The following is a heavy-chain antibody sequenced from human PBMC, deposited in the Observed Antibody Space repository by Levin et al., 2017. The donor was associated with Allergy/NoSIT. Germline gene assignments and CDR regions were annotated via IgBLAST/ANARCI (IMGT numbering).Heavy chain of an antibody. CDR1: GFTFSSYA. Sequence: GGSLRLSCAASGFTFSSYAMSWVRQAPGKGLEWVSSVTPSGFTTYYADSVKGRFTMSRDDSKNTVYLQVISLRAEDTAVYDCARRSPYFFDYWGQGTLVTVSS. CDR2: VTPSGFTT. J-gene: IGHJ4*02. CDR3: ARRSPYFFDY. D-gene: IGHD4-17*01. V-gene: IGHV3-23*01.